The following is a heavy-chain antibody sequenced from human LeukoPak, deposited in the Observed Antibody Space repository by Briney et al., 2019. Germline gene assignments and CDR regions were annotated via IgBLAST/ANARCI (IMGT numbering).Heavy chain of an antibody. J-gene: IGHJ4*02. CDR3: ARKGYYDILTGYYTS. V-gene: IGHV1-69*06. Sequence: VASVKVSCEASGGTFSSYAISWVRQAPGQGLEWMGGIIPTFGTANYAQKFQGRVTITADKSTSTAYMELSSLRSEDTAVYYCARKGYYDILTGYYTSWGQGTLVTVSS. D-gene: IGHD3-9*01. CDR2: IIPTFGTA. CDR1: GGTFSSYA.